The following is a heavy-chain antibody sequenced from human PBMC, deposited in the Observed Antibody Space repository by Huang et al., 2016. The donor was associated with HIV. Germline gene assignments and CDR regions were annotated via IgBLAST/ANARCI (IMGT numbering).Heavy chain of an antibody. D-gene: IGHD3-10*01. Sequence: QVQLVESGGGVVQPGGSLRLPCATSGCPFSDYGRPWVRQPPGKGLEWVALMAYDGTTKVYADSVEGRFTVSRDNSKSTLYLQMNSLRLEDTSIYYCLKDQVGPWGQGTLVTVSS. V-gene: IGHV3-30*02. CDR2: MAYDGTTK. CDR3: LKDQVGP. J-gene: IGHJ5*02. CDR1: GCPFSDYG.